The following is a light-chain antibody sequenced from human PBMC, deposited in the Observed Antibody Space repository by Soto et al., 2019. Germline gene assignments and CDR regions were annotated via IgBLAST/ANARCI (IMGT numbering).Light chain of an antibody. CDR1: QNIKNY. CDR2: AAS. J-gene: IGKJ5*01. V-gene: IGKV1-33*01. Sequence: DIQMTQSPSSLSASVGDRITITCRASQNIKNYLNWYQQKPGKAPRLLIYAASTLQIGVPSRFSGSGSGTRFTFTISSLQTEDIGTYYCQQYDILPITFGRGTRLEIK. CDR3: QQYDILPIT.